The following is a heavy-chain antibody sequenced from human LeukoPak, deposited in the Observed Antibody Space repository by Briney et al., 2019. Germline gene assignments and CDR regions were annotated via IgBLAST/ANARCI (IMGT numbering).Heavy chain of an antibody. Sequence: PSETLSLTCAVYGGSFSGYYWSWIRQPPGKGLEWIGEINHSGSTNYNPSLKSRVTISVDTSKNQFSLKLSSVTAADTAVYYCARDSSGWYGDRSLDYWGQGALVTVSS. D-gene: IGHD6-19*01. J-gene: IGHJ4*02. CDR3: ARDSSGWYGDRSLDY. CDR1: GGSFSGYY. V-gene: IGHV4-34*01. CDR2: INHSGST.